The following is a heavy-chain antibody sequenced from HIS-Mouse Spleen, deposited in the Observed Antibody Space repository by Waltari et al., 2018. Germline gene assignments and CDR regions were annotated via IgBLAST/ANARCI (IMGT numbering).Heavy chain of an antibody. CDR2: ISYDGSNK. Sequence: VISYDGSNKYYADSVKGRFTISRDNSKNTLYLQMNSLRAEDTAVYYCEGVYGSGSYYFDYWGQGTLVTVSS. CDR3: EGVYGSGSYYFDY. J-gene: IGHJ4*02. V-gene: IGHV3-30*03. D-gene: IGHD3-10*01.